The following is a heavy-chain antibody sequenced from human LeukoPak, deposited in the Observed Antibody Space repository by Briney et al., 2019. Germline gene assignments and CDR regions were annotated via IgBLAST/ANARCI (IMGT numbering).Heavy chain of an antibody. Sequence: SETLSLTCTVSGGSISGSTYYWGWIRQPPGKWLEWIGSIYYSGSTYYNPSLKSRVTISVDTSKNQFSLKLSSVTAADTAVYYCARVGRLTGYYTWFDPWGQGTLVTVSS. CDR1: GGSISGSTYY. J-gene: IGHJ5*02. D-gene: IGHD3-9*01. CDR3: ARVGRLTGYYTWFDP. CDR2: IYYSGST. V-gene: IGHV4-39*01.